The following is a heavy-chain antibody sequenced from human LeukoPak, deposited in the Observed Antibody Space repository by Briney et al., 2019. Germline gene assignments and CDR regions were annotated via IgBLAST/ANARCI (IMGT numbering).Heavy chain of an antibody. D-gene: IGHD3-16*01. CDR3: ARLDDSAH. Sequence: GRSLRLSCAASGFTFSSYAMHWVRQAPGKGLERVAVISYDGSNKYYADSVKGRFTISRDNSKNTLYLQMNSLRAEDTAVYYCARLDDSAHWGQGTLVTVSS. CDR1: GFTFSSYA. CDR2: ISYDGSNK. V-gene: IGHV3-30-3*01. J-gene: IGHJ4*02.